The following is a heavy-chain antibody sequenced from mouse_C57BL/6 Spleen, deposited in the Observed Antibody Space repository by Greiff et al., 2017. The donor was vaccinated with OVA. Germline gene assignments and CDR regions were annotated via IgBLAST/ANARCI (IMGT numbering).Heavy chain of an antibody. V-gene: IGHV5-9*01. CDR1: GFTFSSYT. CDR2: ISGGGGNT. Sequence: EVQLVESGGGLVKPGGSLKLSCAASGFTFSSYTMSWVRQTPGQRLEWVATISGGGGNTYYPDSVRGRFTISSDNAKNTLYLQMSSLRSEDTALYYGERHEDYGNYEYAMDYGGQGTSVTGSS. D-gene: IGHD2-1*01. CDR3: ERHEDYGNYEYAMDY. J-gene: IGHJ4*01.